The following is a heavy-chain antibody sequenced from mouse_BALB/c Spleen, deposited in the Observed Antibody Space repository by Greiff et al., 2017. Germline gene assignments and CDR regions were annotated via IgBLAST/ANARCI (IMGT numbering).Heavy chain of an antibody. CDR3: AREGDDGYYERLFCAMDY. J-gene: IGHJ4*01. V-gene: IGHV5-17*02. D-gene: IGHD2-3*01. CDR1: GFTFSSFG. CDR2: ISSGSSTI. Sequence: EVKLVESGGGLVQPGGSRKLSCAASGFTFSSFGMHWVRQAPEKGLEWVAYISSGSSTIYYADTVKGRFTISRDNPKNTLFLQMTSLRSEDTAMYYCAREGDDGYYERLFCAMDYWGQGTSVTVSS.